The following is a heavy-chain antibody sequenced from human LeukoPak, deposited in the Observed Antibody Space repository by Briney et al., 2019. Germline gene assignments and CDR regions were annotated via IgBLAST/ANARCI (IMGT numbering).Heavy chain of an antibody. CDR2: ISSGSSYI. J-gene: IGHJ3*02. Sequence: GGSLRLSCAASGFTFTSYSMNWVRQAPGKGLEWVSSISSGSSYIYYADSVKGRFTISRDNAKNSLYLQVISLRAEDTAVYYCARGPSIAARYDAFDIWGQGTMVTVSS. CDR1: GFTFTSYS. D-gene: IGHD6-6*01. V-gene: IGHV3-21*01. CDR3: ARGPSIAARYDAFDI.